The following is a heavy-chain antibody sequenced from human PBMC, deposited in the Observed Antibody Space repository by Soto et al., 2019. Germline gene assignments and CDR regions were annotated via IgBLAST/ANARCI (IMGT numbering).Heavy chain of an antibody. CDR1: GFTFSSYG. CDR2: ISYDGSNK. D-gene: IGHD3-10*01. J-gene: IGHJ4*02. Sequence: QVQLVESGGGVVQPGRSLRLSCAASGFTFSSYGMHWVRQAPGKGLEWVAVISYDGSNKYYADSVKGRFTISRDNSKNTLYLQRNGGSAEDTAVYYCAKDRGPGGGPFDHWGQGTLVPVSP. V-gene: IGHV3-30*18. CDR3: AKDRGPGGGPFDH.